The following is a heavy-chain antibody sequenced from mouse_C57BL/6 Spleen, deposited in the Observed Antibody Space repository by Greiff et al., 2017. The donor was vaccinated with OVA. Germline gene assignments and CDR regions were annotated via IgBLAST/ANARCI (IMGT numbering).Heavy chain of an antibody. D-gene: IGHD5-5*01. V-gene: IGHV1-18*01. J-gene: IGHJ1*03. CDR3: ARSGLRTWYFDV. Sequence: VQLQQSGPELVKPGASVKIPCKASGYTFTDYNMDWVKQSHGKSLEWIGDINPNNGGTISNQKFKGKATLTVAKSTSTAYMELRSLTSEDTAVYYCARSGLRTWYFDVWGTGTTVTVSS. CDR2: INPNNGGT. CDR1: GYTFTDYN.